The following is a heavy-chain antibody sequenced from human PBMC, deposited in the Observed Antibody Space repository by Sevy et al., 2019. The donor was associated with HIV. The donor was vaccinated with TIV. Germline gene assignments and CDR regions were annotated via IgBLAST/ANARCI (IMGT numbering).Heavy chain of an antibody. Sequence: GGSLRLSCAASGFTFSNVWTSWVRQASGKGLEWVGRIESKSEGGTTDYAAPVKGRFSIFRDESSDTVYLQMNSLKTEDTADYYCTTMMRLFGDPNFWYFDLWGRGTLVTVSS. J-gene: IGHJ2*01. V-gene: IGHV3-15*04. D-gene: IGHD2-21*01. CDR2: IESKSEGGTT. CDR1: GFTFSNVW. CDR3: TTMMRLFGDPNFWYFDL.